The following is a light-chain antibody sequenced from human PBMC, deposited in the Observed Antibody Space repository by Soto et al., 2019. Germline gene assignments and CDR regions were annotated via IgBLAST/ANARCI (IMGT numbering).Light chain of an antibody. CDR2: EVT. CDR3: SSYTTTSTWV. V-gene: IGLV2-14*03. CDR1: SSDVRDYNY. J-gene: IGLJ3*02. Sequence: QSALTQPASVSGSPGQSITISCTGTSSDVRDYNYVSWYQQHPGKAPKVIIYEVTNRPSGVSDRFSGSKSGNTAPLTISGLQAADEAEYYCSSYTTTSTWVFGGGTQLTVL.